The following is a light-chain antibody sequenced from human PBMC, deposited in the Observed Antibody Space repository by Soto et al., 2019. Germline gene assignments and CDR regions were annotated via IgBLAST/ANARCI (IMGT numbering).Light chain of an antibody. J-gene: IGKJ1*01. Sequence: EIVLTQSPGTLSLSPVERATLSCRASQSVSRSYLAWYQQKPGQAPRLLIYTASIRATGTPDRFSGSGSGTDFTLTISRLEPEDFAVYYCQQYDSSPQTFGQGTKVDI. CDR2: TAS. CDR1: QSVSRSY. CDR3: QQYDSSPQT. V-gene: IGKV3-20*01.